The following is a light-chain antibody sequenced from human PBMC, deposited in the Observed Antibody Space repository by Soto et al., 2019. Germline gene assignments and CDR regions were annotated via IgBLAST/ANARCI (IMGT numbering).Light chain of an antibody. CDR1: SSHVGGYNY. CDR2: EVS. V-gene: IGLV2-14*01. Sequence: QSVLTQPASVSGSPGQSITISCNATSSHVGGYNYVSWYQQHPGKAPKLIIYEVSNRPSGVSNRFSGSKSGNTASLTISGLQAEDEADYYCNSYTSKSTGVFGTGTKLTVL. CDR3: NSYTSKSTGV. J-gene: IGLJ1*01.